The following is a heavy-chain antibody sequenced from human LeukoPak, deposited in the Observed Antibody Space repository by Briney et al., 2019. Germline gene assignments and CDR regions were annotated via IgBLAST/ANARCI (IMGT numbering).Heavy chain of an antibody. CDR1: GGSISIYY. CDR2: IYYSGST. Sequence: ETLSLTCTVSGGSISIYYWSWIRQPAGKGLEWIGRIYYSGSTYYNPSLKSRVTISVDTSKNQFSLKLSSVTAADTAVYYCARLKGAARQFDYWGQGTLVTVSS. J-gene: IGHJ4*02. CDR3: ARLKGAARQFDY. D-gene: IGHD6-6*01. V-gene: IGHV4-59*05.